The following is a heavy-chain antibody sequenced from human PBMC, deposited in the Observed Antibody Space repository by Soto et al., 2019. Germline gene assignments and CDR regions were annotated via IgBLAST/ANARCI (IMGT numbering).Heavy chain of an antibody. D-gene: IGHD2-2*01. CDR2: IYYSGST. V-gene: IGHV4-31*03. CDR1: GGSISSGGYY. J-gene: IGHJ6*02. Sequence: QVQLQESGPGLVKPSQTLSLTCTVSGGSISSGGYYWSWIRQHPGKGLEWIGYIYYSGSTYYNPSLNSRVTISVDTSKNQFSLKLSSVTAADTAVYYCAREPDIVVTIPRHYGMDVWGQGTTVTVSS. CDR3: AREPDIVVTIPRHYGMDV.